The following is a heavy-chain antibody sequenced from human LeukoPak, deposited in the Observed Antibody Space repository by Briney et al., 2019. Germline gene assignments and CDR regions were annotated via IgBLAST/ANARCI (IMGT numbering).Heavy chain of an antibody. J-gene: IGHJ6*02. D-gene: IGHD5-12*01. CDR3: TRLTQGGYDVYYYYGMDV. V-gene: IGHV4-4*02. CDR2: IYRSGRT. CDR1: GGSISSSNW. Sequence: SGTLSLTCAVSGGSISSSNWWSWVRQPPGKGLEWIGEIYRSGRTNYNPSLKSRVIISVDKSKNQFSLKLSSVTAADTAVYYCTRLTQGGYDVYYYYGMDVWGQGTTVTVSS.